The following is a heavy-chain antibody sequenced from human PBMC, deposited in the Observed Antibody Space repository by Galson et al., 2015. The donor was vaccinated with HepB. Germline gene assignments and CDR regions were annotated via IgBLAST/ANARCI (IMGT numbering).Heavy chain of an antibody. V-gene: IGHV3-30*18. CDR3: AKEGITMVRGVITPYYYYYGMDV. Sequence: SLRLSCAASGFTFSSYGMHWVRQAPGKGLEWVAVISYDGSNKYYADSVKGRFTISRDNSKNTLYLQMNSLRAEDTAVYYCAKEGITMVRGVITPYYYYYGMDVWGQGTTVTVSS. CDR2: ISYDGSNK. CDR1: GFTFSSYG. D-gene: IGHD3-10*01. J-gene: IGHJ6*02.